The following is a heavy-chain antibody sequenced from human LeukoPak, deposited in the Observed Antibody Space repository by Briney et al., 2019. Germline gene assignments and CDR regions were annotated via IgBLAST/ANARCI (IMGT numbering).Heavy chain of an antibody. J-gene: IGHJ4*02. CDR2: ISYEGSEK. CDR3: TRLDSVVVTAAHDY. CDR1: GFTFSSYG. Sequence: GGSLRLSCAASGFTFSSYGMHWVRQAPGKGLEWVAVISYEGSEKYYADSVKGRFTISRDNSKNTLYLQMNSLRAEDTAVYYCTRLDSVVVTAAHDYWGQGTLVTVSS. D-gene: IGHD2-21*02. V-gene: IGHV3-30*03.